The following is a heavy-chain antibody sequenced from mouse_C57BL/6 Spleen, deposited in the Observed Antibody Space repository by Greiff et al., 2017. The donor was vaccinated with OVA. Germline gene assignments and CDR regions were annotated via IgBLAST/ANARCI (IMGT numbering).Heavy chain of an antibody. CDR3: ARSDGSSFLYYFDY. CDR1: GYTFTSYW. V-gene: IGHV1-69*01. CDR2: LDPSDSYT. Sequence: QVQLQQPGAELVMPGASVKLSCKASGYTFTSYWMHWVKQRPGQGLEWIGELDPSDSYTNYNQKFKGKSTLTVDKSSSTAYMQLSSLTSEDSAVYYCARSDGSSFLYYFDYWGQGTTLTVSS. D-gene: IGHD1-1*01. J-gene: IGHJ2*01.